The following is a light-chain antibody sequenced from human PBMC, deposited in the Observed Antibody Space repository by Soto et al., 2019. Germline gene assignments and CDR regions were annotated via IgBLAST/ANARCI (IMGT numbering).Light chain of an antibody. Sequence: EKAMTQSPATLSVSQGERATLSCRASQSVSSNLAWYQQKPGQAPRLLIYGASTRATGIPARFSGSGSGTEFTLTISSLQSEDFAVYYCQQYNDWPRTFGQGTKVDIK. J-gene: IGKJ1*01. V-gene: IGKV3-15*01. CDR3: QQYNDWPRT. CDR2: GAS. CDR1: QSVSSN.